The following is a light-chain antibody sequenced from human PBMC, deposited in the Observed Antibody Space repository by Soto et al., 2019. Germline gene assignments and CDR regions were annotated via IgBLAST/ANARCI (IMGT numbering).Light chain of an antibody. CDR3: QQRHMFPIT. Sequence: EVVLTQSPVTLSLSPGERATLSCRASQSFRGLLAWYQQKPGQAPRLLIYDAYNRATGIPPRFSGSGSGPDFTLTISSLEPEDSAVYYCQQRHMFPITFGQGTRLEIK. CDR2: DAY. J-gene: IGKJ5*01. V-gene: IGKV3-11*01. CDR1: QSFRGL.